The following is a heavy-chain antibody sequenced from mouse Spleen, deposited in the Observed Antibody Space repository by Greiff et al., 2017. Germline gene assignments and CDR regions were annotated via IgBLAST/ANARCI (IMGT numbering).Heavy chain of an antibody. CDR1: GYTFTDYY. V-gene: IGHV1-19*01. D-gene: IGHD2-5*01. CDR2: INPYNGGT. CDR3: ATYSNYGWFAY. J-gene: IGHJ3*01. Sequence: VQLQQSGPVLVKPGASVKMSCKASGYTFTDYYMNWVQQSHGKSLEWIGVINPYNGGTSYNQKFKGKATLTVDKSSSTADMELNSLTSEDSAVYYCATYSNYGWFAYWGQGTLGTVSA.